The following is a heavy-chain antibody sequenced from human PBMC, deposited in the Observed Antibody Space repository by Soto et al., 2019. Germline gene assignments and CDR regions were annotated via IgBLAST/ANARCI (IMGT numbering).Heavy chain of an antibody. D-gene: IGHD6-25*01. CDR3: AKEPGGTDWYFDL. Sequence: DVQLLESGGGLVQPGGSLRLSCAASGFTFRSYAMSWVLQAPGKGLELVSGIIGSGISTHYADSVKGRFTVSRDNSKNTLYLQMNSLRAEDTAVYNCAKEPGGTDWYFDLWGRGTLVTGSA. V-gene: IGHV3-23*01. CDR1: GFTFRSYA. J-gene: IGHJ2*01. CDR2: IIGSGIST.